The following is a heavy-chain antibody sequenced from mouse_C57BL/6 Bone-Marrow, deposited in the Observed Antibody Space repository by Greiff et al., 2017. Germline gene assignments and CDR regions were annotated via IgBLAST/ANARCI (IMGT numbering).Heavy chain of an antibody. CDR1: GYTFTSYW. J-gene: IGHJ3*01. V-gene: IGHV1-69*01. D-gene: IGHD1-1*01. CDR2: IDPSESYT. Sequence: QVQLQQPGAELVMPGASVKLSCTASGYTFTSYWMHWVKQRPGQGLEWIGEIDPSESYTTYNQKFKGKSTLTVDKSSSPAYMQLSSLTSEDAAVYYCARERDYYGSSYAWFAYWGEGTLVTVSA. CDR3: ARERDYYGSSYAWFAY.